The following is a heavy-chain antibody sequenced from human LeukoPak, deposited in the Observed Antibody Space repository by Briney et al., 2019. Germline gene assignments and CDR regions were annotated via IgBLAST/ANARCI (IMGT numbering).Heavy chain of an antibody. V-gene: IGHV4-38-2*02. J-gene: IGHJ4*02. CDR1: GVSISYGYY. CDR2: IYHSGIT. Sequence: PSETLSLTCTVSGVSISYGYYWGWIRRPPGKGLEWIGSIYHSGITYYNPSLKSRVTISVDTSKNQFSLQLRSVTAADTAVYYCARDKEEGGVDYWGQGTLVT. CDR3: ARDKEEGGVDY. D-gene: IGHD1-26*01.